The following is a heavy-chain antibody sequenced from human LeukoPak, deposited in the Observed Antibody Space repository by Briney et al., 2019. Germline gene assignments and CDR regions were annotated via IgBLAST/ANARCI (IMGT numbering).Heavy chain of an antibody. Sequence: SETLSLTCTVSGGSISSYYWSWIRQPAGKGLEWIGRIYTSGSTNYNPSLKSRVTMSVDTSKNQFSLKLSPVTAADTAVYYCARDIVVVPAATHYYYYYMDVWGKGTTVTVSS. CDR3: ARDIVVVPAATHYYYYYMDV. CDR2: IYTSGST. V-gene: IGHV4-4*07. J-gene: IGHJ6*03. CDR1: GGSISSYY. D-gene: IGHD2-2*01.